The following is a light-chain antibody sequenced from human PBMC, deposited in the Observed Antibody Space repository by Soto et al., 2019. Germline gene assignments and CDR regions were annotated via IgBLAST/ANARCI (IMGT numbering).Light chain of an antibody. J-gene: IGKJ1*01. CDR1: QSISSW. CDR2: KAS. CDR3: QQYDNGCT. V-gene: IGKV1-5*03. Sequence: DIQMTQSPSTLSASVGDRVTITCRASQSISSWLAWYQQRPGKAPKLLIYKASSLESGVPSRFSGGGSRTEFTLTISSLQPDDSATYYCQQYDNGCTFGQGTKVEI.